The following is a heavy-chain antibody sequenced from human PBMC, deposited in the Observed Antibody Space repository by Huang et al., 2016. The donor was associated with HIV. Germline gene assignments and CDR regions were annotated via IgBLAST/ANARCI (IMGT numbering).Heavy chain of an antibody. Sequence: EVQLVESGGGLVQPGGSLRFSCAASGFIFSSYSMNWVRQAPGRGLEWISYISASRTSMHYAESVKGRFTVSRDNVGKSLYLEMKSLRDEDTAVYYCARSGSTPDGFWGQGTLVTVSS. CDR3: ARSGSTPDGF. V-gene: IGHV3-48*02. CDR1: GFIFSSYS. J-gene: IGHJ4*02. CDR2: ISASRTSM. D-gene: IGHD3-10*01.